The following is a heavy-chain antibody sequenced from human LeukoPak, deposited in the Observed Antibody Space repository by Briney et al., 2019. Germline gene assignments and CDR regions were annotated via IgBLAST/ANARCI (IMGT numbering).Heavy chain of an antibody. Sequence: PSETLSLTCTVSGYSISSGYYWGWIRQPPGKGLEWIGSIYHSGSTYYNPSLKSRVTISVDTSKNQFSLKLSSVTAADTAVYYCARSLYYYDSSGYYPDDAFDIWGQGTMVTVSS. CDR3: ARSLYYYDSSGYYPDDAFDI. D-gene: IGHD3-22*01. CDR2: IYHSGST. CDR1: GYSISSGYY. V-gene: IGHV4-38-2*02. J-gene: IGHJ3*02.